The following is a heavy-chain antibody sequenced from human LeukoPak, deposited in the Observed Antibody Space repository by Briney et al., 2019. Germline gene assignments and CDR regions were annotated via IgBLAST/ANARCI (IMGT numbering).Heavy chain of an antibody. V-gene: IGHV3-33*01. CDR3: TRDGGSGVDY. Sequence: GPLRLSCASSGFTLTAYGMHWVRQTPGKGLEWVAVIWYDGSKEYYADSVKGRFTISRDTSKNTLFLQMNSLRAEDTAMYYCTRDGGSGVDYWGQGTLVSVSS. J-gene: IGHJ4*02. CDR2: IWYDGSKE. CDR1: GFTLTAYG. D-gene: IGHD2-15*01.